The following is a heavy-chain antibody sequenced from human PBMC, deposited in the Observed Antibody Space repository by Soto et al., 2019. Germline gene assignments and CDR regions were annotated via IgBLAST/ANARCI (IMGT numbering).Heavy chain of an antibody. J-gene: IGHJ5*02. D-gene: IGHD2-15*01. V-gene: IGHV1-69*06. CDR1: GGIGSNYA. CDR3: AREMASGYSQTWFDP. Sequence: QEHLVQSGAEVKKPGSSVKVSCRASGGIGSNYAISWVRQAPGQGLEWMGGIVPKFGTANYAQRFKGRVMISVDKSTNSVYMELTSLRSQDTAIYYCAREMASGYSQTWFDPWGQGTLVTVSS. CDR2: IVPKFGTA.